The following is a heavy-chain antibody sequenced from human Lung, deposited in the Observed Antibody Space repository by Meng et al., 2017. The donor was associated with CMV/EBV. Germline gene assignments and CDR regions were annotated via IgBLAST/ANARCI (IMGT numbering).Heavy chain of an antibody. CDR3: AKVPRFYSYYGLDV. V-gene: IGHV1-24*01. CDR1: GYTLSELS. CDR2: FDPEDGEA. D-gene: IGHD3-10*01. J-gene: IGHJ6*01. Sequence: SVXVSXXVSGYTLSELSMHWVRQAPGKGLEWMGGFDPEDGEAIYAQKFQGRVTMTEDTSTDTAYMELSSLRSDDTAVYYCAKVPRFYSYYGLDVWGQGNXV.